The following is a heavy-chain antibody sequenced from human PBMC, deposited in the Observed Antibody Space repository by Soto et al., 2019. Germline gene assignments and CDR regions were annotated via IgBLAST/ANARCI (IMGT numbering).Heavy chain of an antibody. CDR1: GVSFNNNG. Sequence: QVQQVQSGAEVKKPGSSVKVSCKTSGVSFNNNGIGWVRQAPGHGLEWMGGVSPPFRTSNYARKFQGRISITADASTGTVNMELSSLTSEDTAQYYCARVLYYGSGSYSPYGMDVWGQGTTVTVSS. J-gene: IGHJ6*02. CDR3: ARVLYYGSGSYSPYGMDV. CDR2: VSPPFRTS. D-gene: IGHD3-10*01. V-gene: IGHV1-69*01.